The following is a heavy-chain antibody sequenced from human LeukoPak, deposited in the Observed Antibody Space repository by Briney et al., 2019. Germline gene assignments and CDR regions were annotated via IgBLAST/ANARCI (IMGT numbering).Heavy chain of an antibody. D-gene: IGHD3-22*01. Sequence: ASVKVSCKVSGYTLTELSMHWVRQAPGKGLEWMGGFDPEDGETIYAQKFQGRVTMTEDTSTDTAYMELSSLRSEDTAVYYCVTDLRGYYDSSYDAFDIWGQGTMVTVSS. CDR2: FDPEDGET. V-gene: IGHV1-24*01. J-gene: IGHJ3*02. CDR3: VTDLRGYYDSSYDAFDI. CDR1: GYTLTELS.